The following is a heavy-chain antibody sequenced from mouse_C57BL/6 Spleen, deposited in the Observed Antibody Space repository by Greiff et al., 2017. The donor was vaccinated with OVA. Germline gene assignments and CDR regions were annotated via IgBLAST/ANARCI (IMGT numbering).Heavy chain of an antibody. CDR2: INPNNGGT. CDR3: ARAHYYGSSQLAY. V-gene: IGHV1-26*01. CDR1: GYTFTDYY. J-gene: IGHJ3*01. D-gene: IGHD1-1*01. Sequence: EVQLQQSGPELVKPGASVKISCKASGYTFTDYYMNWVQQSHGKSLEWIGDINPNNGGTSYNQKFKGKATLTVDKYSSTAYMELRSLTSEDSAVYYCARAHYYGSSQLAYWGQGTLVTVSA.